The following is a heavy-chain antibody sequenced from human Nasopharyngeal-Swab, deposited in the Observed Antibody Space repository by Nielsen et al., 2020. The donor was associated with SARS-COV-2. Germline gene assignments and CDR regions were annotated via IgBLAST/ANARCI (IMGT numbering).Heavy chain of an antibody. D-gene: IGHD6-19*01. Sequence: ASVKVSCKASGYTFTGYYMHWVRQAPGQGLEWMGWINPNSGGTNYAQKLQGWVTMTRDTSISTAYMELSRLRSDDTAVYYCARTGTVAGPGTAFDIWGQGTMVTVSS. CDR2: INPNSGGT. J-gene: IGHJ3*02. CDR3: ARTGTVAGPGTAFDI. CDR1: GYTFTGYY. V-gene: IGHV1-2*04.